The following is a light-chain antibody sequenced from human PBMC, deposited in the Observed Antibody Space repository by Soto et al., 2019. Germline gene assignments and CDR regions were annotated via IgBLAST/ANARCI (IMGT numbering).Light chain of an antibody. Sequence: SYELAQPLSVSVALGQPARITCGGNNIGSKNVHWYQQKPGQAPVLVIYRDSSRPSGIPERFSGSSSGNTATLTISRAQAGDEADYYCQVWDSSTVVFGGGTKVTVL. V-gene: IGLV3-9*01. J-gene: IGLJ2*01. CDR1: NIGSKN. CDR3: QVWDSSTVV. CDR2: RDS.